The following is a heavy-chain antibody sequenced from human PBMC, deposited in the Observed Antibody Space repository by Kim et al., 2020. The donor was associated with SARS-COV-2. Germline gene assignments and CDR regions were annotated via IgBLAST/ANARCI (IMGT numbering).Heavy chain of an antibody. CDR3: AREGDCSSTSCRALDY. Sequence: SVKGRFTISGDNSKNTRYLQMNSLRAEDTAVYYCAREGDCSSTSCRALDYWGQGTLVTVSS. J-gene: IGHJ4*02. D-gene: IGHD2-2*01. V-gene: IGHV3-30*07.